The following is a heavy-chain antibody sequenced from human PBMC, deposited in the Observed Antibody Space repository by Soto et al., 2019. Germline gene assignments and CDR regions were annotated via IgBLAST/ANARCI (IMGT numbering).Heavy chain of an antibody. CDR1: GGSISSYY. CDR3: ARDPSSSLVFDI. CDR2: IYYSGST. V-gene: IGHV4-59*01. J-gene: IGHJ3*02. D-gene: IGHD6-13*01. Sequence: SETLSLTCTVSGGSISSYYWSWIRQPPGKGLEWIGYIYYSGSTNYNPSLKSRVTISVDTSKNQFSLKLSPVTAADTAVYYCARDPSSSLVFDIWGQGTMVTVSS.